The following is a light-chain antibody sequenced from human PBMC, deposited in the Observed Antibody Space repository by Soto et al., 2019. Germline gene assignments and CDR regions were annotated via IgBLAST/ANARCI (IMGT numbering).Light chain of an antibody. CDR2: DVT. CDR1: RSDVGSYNS. Sequence: QSALTEPACVSVSPGPSITVSCTVSRSDVGSYNSIAWYQQHPGKAPRVVILDVTKRPSGISDRFSGSKSGYTASLRISGLQAEDEADYFCLSYAGNSIWLFGGGTKVTVL. J-gene: IGLJ2*01. V-gene: IGLV2-23*02. CDR3: LSYAGNSIWL.